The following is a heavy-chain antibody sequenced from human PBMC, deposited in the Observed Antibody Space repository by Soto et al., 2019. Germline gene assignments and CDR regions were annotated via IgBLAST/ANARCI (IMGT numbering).Heavy chain of an antibody. D-gene: IGHD3-10*01. V-gene: IGHV4-34*01. CDR2: INHSGST. CDR3: ARRRRGLSPPSASYGLGKYGMDV. Sequence: PSETLSLTCAVYGGSFSGYYWTWIRQPPGKGLAWIGEINHSGSTKYNSSLKSRVTISADTSKNQFSLKLSSVTAADTAVYYCARRRRGLSPPSASYGLGKYGMDVWGQGTTVT. CDR1: GGSFSGYY. J-gene: IGHJ6*02.